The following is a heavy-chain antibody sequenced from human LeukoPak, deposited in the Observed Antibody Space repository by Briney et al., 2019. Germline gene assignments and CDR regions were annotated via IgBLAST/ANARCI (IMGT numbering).Heavy chain of an antibody. CDR3: AKRDDYGDYYFDY. Sequence: GGSLRLSCAASGFTFSGYGMHWVRQAPGKGLEWVAVISYDGSNKYYADSVKGRFTISRDNSKNTLYLQMNSLRAEDTAVYYCAKRDDYGDYYFDYWGQGTLVTVSS. CDR2: ISYDGSNK. CDR1: GFTFSGYG. J-gene: IGHJ4*02. V-gene: IGHV3-30*18. D-gene: IGHD4-17*01.